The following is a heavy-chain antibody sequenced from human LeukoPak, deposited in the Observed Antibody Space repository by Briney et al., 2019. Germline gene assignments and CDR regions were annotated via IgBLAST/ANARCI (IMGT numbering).Heavy chain of an antibody. V-gene: IGHV3-74*01. D-gene: IGHD5-24*01. CDR3: AKVTGGRDRLQLRYYGMDV. CDR1: GNYW. J-gene: IGHJ6*02. Sequence: GGSLRLSCAASGNYWMHWVRQAPGKGLVWVSHINSDGSWTSYADSVKGRFTISKDNAKNTVYLQMNSLRAEDTAVYYCAKVTGGRDRLQLRYYGMDVWGQGTTVTVSS. CDR2: INSDGSWT.